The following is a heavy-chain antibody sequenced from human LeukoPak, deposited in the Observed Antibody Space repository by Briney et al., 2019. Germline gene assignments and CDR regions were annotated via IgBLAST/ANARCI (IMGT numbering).Heavy chain of an antibody. J-gene: IGHJ4*02. Sequence: SVKVSCKASGGTFSSYAITWVRQAPGQGLEWMGGIIPIFGTANYAQKFQDRVTITADESTSTSYMELSSLRSEDTAVYYCARGPPRVAAGRFDYWGQGTLVTVSS. CDR1: GGTFSSYA. CDR2: IIPIFGTA. CDR3: ARGPPRVAAGRFDY. D-gene: IGHD6-13*01. V-gene: IGHV1-69*01.